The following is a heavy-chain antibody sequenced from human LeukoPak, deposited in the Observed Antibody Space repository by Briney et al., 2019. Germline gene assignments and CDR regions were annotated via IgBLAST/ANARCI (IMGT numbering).Heavy chain of an antibody. J-gene: IGHJ4*02. V-gene: IGHV3-74*01. CDR1: GFTFTNYW. CDR2: LPPDELGI. D-gene: IGHD6-6*01. Sequence: GGSLRLSCAASGFTFTNYWMHWVRQAPGMGLVWVSRLPPDELGIIYADSVKGRFTVSRDNAKNTVYLQMNNLRVDDTAMYYCVGTIASRGSEYWGQGALVTVCS. CDR3: VGTIASRGSEY.